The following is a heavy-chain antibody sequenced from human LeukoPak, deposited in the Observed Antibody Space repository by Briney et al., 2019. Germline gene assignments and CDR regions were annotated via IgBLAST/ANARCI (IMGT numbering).Heavy chain of an antibody. CDR2: ISWNSGSI. V-gene: IGHV3-9*01. D-gene: IGHD3-22*01. CDR1: GFTFDDYA. CDR3: AKVEWYDSSGYVNGYFDL. J-gene: IGHJ2*01. Sequence: PGRSLRLSCAASGFTFDDYAMPWVRQAPGKGLEWVSGISWNSGSIGYADSVKGRFTISRDNAKNSLYLQMNSLRAEDTALYYCAKVEWYDSSGYVNGYFDLWGRGTLVTVSS.